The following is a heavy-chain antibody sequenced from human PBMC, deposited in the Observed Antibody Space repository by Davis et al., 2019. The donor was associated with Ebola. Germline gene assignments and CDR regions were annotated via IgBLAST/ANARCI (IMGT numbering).Heavy chain of an antibody. V-gene: IGHV1-18*01. CDR2: ISAYNGNT. CDR3: ASTVLRFLEWFGHAFDI. J-gene: IGHJ3*02. Sequence: AASVKVSCKASGGTFSSYAISWVRQAPGQGLEWMGWISAYNGNTNYAQKLQGRVTMTTDTSTSTAYMELSSLRSEDTAVYYCASTVLRFLEWFGHAFDIWGQGTMVTVSS. D-gene: IGHD3-3*01. CDR1: GGTFSSYA.